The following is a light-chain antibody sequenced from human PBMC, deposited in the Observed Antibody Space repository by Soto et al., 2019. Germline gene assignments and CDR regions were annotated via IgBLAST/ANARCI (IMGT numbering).Light chain of an antibody. Sequence: SALTQPASVSGSPGQSITISCTGTSSDVVSYNLVSWYQQHPGKVPKLMIYEATKRPSGVSDRFSGSKSGNTASLTISGLQAEDEADYYCGTWDSSLSAWVFGGGTQLTVL. V-gene: IGLV2-23*01. CDR1: SSDVVSYNL. CDR2: EAT. CDR3: GTWDSSLSAWV. J-gene: IGLJ3*02.